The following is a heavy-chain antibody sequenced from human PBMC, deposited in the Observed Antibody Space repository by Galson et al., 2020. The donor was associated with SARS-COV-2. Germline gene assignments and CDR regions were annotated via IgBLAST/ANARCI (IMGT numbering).Heavy chain of an antibody. Sequence: GGSLRLSCAASGFTFDDYAMHWVRQVPGKGLEWVSGIRWNSGSIGYADSVKGRFTISRDNAKKSLFLQMDSLRVEDTAFYYCARTSGYNYGYPLFDYWGQGSLVTVSS. D-gene: IGHD5-18*01. CDR3: ARTSGYNYGYPLFDY. V-gene: IGHV3-9*01. CDR2: IRWNSGSI. J-gene: IGHJ4*02. CDR1: GFTFDDYA.